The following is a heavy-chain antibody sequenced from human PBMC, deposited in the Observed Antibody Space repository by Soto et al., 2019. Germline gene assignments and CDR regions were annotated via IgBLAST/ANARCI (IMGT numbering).Heavy chain of an antibody. CDR2: IWFDGSNK. J-gene: IGHJ6*02. CDR3: ARDIVVRPKLYGMDI. Sequence: GSLRLSCAASRFTFSNYALHWVRQAPGKGLEWVALIWFDGSNKYYADSVKGRFTISRDNSKNTLYLQINSLRAEDTAVYYCARDIVVRPKLYGMDIWGQGTTVTVSS. CDR1: RFTFSNYA. D-gene: IGHD1-26*01. V-gene: IGHV3-33*01.